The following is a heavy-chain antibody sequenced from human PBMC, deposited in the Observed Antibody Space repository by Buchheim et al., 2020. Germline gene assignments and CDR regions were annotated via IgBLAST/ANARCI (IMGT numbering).Heavy chain of an antibody. CDR3: ARGGGATARRHYRP. Sequence: QVQLQQWGAGLLKPSETLSLTCAVYGTSFNNYYWSWIRQPPGKGLECIGDISHSGSTNYNPSLKSRVTISVDTSKNHFSMKLTSVTAADTSVYYCARGGGATARRHYRPWGQGTL. J-gene: IGHJ4*02. CDR2: ISHSGST. V-gene: IGHV4-34*01. D-gene: IGHD1-1*01. CDR1: GTSFNNYY.